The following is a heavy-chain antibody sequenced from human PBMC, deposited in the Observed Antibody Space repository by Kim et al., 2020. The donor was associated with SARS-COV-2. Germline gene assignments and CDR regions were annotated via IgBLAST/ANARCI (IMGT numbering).Heavy chain of an antibody. CDR1: GGSISSYY. CDR3: ARVNDFWTIPSTFDY. CDR2: IYYSGST. J-gene: IGHJ4*02. D-gene: IGHD3-3*01. Sequence: SETLSLTCTVSGGSISSYYWSWIRQPPGKGLEWIGYIYYSGSTNYNPSLKSRVTISVDTSKNQFSLKLSSVTAADTAVYYCARVNDFWTIPSTFDYWSQGTLVPVSS. V-gene: IGHV4-59*01.